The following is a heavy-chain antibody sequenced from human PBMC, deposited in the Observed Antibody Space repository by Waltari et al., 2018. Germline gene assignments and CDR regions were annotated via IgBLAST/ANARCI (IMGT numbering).Heavy chain of an antibody. CDR2: IYTSVSA. V-gene: IGHV4-4*07. CDR1: GGSISNYY. Sequence: QEQLQESGPGLVKPSETLSLTCSVSGGSISNYYWSWIRQPAGKGLEWIGRIYTSVSANYSPSLKSRVTMSVDTSKNQFSLKLNSVTAADTAVYCCAREVRRDGFNYLDYWGQGTLVTVSS. CDR3: AREVRRDGFNYLDY. J-gene: IGHJ4*02. D-gene: IGHD5-12*01.